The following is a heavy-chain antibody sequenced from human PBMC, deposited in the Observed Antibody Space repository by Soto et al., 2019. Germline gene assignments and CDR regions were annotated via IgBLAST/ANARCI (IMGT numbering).Heavy chain of an antibody. V-gene: IGHV1-18*01. Sequence: ASVKVSCKASGYTFSSYGISWVRQAPGQGLEWMGWISAYNGNTNYAQKLQGRVTMTTDTSTSTAYMELRSLRSDDTAVYYCARDIVRSGYDLNSFDPWGQGTLVTVSS. D-gene: IGHD5-12*01. J-gene: IGHJ5*02. CDR3: ARDIVRSGYDLNSFDP. CDR2: ISAYNGNT. CDR1: GYTFSSYG.